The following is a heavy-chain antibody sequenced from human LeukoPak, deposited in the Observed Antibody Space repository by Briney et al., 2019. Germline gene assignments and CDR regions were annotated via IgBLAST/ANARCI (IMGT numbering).Heavy chain of an antibody. J-gene: IGHJ4*02. CDR1: GFTFSTYE. D-gene: IGHD2-2*01. V-gene: IGHV3-48*03. CDR2: ITSSGNTI. CDR3: ARDGRPSAPGGYQFDY. Sequence: GGSLRLSCAASGFTFSTYEMNWVRQAPGKGLELVSYITSSGNTIYYADSVKGRFTISRDNSKNTLYVQMNSLRVEDTAVYYCARDGRPSAPGGYQFDYWGQGTLVTVSS.